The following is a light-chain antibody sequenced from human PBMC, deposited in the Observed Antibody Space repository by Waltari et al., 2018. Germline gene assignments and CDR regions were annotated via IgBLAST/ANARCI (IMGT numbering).Light chain of an antibody. V-gene: IGKV3-11*01. CDR3: QQRDSWPLT. Sequence: EMVLTQSPVILSLSPGERAALSCRASQNIGSQLAWYQQRPGQAPRLLIDDVSNRVTGIPARSSASGSGTDFTLTISGLAPEDTAVYYCQQRDSWPLTFGGGTKVEI. CDR2: DVS. CDR1: QNIGSQ. J-gene: IGKJ4*01.